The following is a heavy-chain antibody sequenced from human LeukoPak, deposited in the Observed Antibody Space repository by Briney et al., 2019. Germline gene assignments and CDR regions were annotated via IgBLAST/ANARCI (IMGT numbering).Heavy chain of an antibody. CDR1: GFTFSTYA. CDR3: ATGESYDSSGYSFDY. J-gene: IGHJ4*02. V-gene: IGHV3-21*01. CDR2: ISSSSSYK. Sequence: PGGSLRLSCAASGFTFSTYAMNWVRQAPGKGLEWVSSISSSSSYKYYADSVKGRFSISRDNAKNSLYLQMSSLRAEDTAVYYCATGESYDSSGYSFDYWGQGILVTVSS. D-gene: IGHD3-22*01.